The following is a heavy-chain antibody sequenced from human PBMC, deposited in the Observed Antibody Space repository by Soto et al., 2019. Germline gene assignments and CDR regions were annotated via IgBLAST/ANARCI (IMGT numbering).Heavy chain of an antibody. CDR2: MNPNSGNT. D-gene: IGHD6-13*01. Sequence: GASVKVSCKASGYTFTSYDINWVRQATGQGLEWMGWMNPNSGNTGYAQKFQGRVTMTRNTSISTAYMELCSLRSEDTAVYYCARDSRVAAAGLYYYYGMDVWGQGTTVNV. CDR1: GYTFTSYD. CDR3: ARDSRVAAAGLYYYYGMDV. J-gene: IGHJ6*02. V-gene: IGHV1-8*01.